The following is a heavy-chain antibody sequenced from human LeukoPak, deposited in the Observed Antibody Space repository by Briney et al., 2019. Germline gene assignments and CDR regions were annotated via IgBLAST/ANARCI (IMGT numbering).Heavy chain of an antibody. CDR1: GFTFSSYA. J-gene: IGHJ6*03. V-gene: IGHV3-30*04. D-gene: IGHD4-17*01. Sequence: GGSLRLSCAASGFTFSSYAMHWVRQAPGKGLEWVAVISYDGSNKYYADSVKGRFTISRDNAKNSLSLQMNSLRAEDTAVYYCARDPYNGYYGDDYYYYMDVRGKGTTVTISS. CDR2: ISYDGSNK. CDR3: ARDPYNGYYGDDYYYYMDV.